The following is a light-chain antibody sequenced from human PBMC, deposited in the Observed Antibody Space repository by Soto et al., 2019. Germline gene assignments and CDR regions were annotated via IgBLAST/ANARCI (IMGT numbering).Light chain of an antibody. Sequence: DIQMTQSPSAVGASVGCRVAMTFRASQGISSALAWYQQKPGKAPQLLIYDASSLQSGVPSRFSGSGSGTDFTLTTTSLQPEDFATYYCQQANSIWITFGQGTRLEIK. V-gene: IGKV1-12*01. J-gene: IGKJ5*01. CDR3: QQANSIWIT. CDR2: DAS. CDR1: QGISSA.